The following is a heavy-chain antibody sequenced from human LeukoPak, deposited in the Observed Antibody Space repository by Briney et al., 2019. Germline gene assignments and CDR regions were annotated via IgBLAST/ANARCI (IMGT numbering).Heavy chain of an antibody. CDR3: AREWFDYDSSGYYLLNWFDP. CDR1: GGSISSYY. J-gene: IGHJ5*02. V-gene: IGHV4-59*01. CDR2: IYYSGST. D-gene: IGHD3-22*01. Sequence: SETLSLTCTVSGGSISSYYWSWIRQPPGKGLEWIGYIYYSGSTNYNPSLKSRVTISVDTSKNQFSLKLSSVTAADTAVYYCAREWFDYDSSGYYLLNWFDPWGQGTLVTVSS.